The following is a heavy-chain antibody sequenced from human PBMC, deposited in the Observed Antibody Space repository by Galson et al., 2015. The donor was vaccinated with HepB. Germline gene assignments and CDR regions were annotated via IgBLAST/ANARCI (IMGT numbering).Heavy chain of an antibody. Sequence: SVKVSCKASGYTFTSYGISWVRQAPGQGLEWMGWISAYNGNTNYAQKLQGRVTMTTDTSTSTAYMELRSLRSDDTAVYYCALNLRPYIAAAGTTDYWGQGTLVTVSS. CDR3: ALNLRPYIAAAGTTDY. CDR2: ISAYNGNT. CDR1: GYTFTSYG. J-gene: IGHJ4*02. V-gene: IGHV1-18*01. D-gene: IGHD6-13*01.